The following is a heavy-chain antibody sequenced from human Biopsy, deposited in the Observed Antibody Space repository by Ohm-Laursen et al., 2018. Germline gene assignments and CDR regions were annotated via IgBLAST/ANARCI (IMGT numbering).Heavy chain of an antibody. Sequence: TLSLTCSVSGGSFSGYYWSWIRQTPGKGLEWIGEVSHSGSTNYNPSLKSRVTISVDTSKKQFSLNLSSVTAADAAVYYCARLTGDYIWGNWRINHDPFDIWDQGTSVTVSS. CDR2: VSHSGST. CDR3: ARLTGDYIWGNWRINHDPFDI. D-gene: IGHD3-16*01. V-gene: IGHV4-34*01. J-gene: IGHJ3*02. CDR1: GGSFSGYY.